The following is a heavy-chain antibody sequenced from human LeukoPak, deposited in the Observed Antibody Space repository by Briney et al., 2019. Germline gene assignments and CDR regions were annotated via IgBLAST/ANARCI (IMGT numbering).Heavy chain of an antibody. CDR1: GFTVSSNY. D-gene: IGHD3-22*01. CDR3: ARVRDSSGYFEYYYYYYGMDV. CDR2: IYSVVST. J-gene: IGHJ6*02. V-gene: IGHV3-66*01. Sequence: QSGGSLRLSCAASGFTVSSNYMSWVRQAPGKGREWVSVIYSVVSTYYADSVKGRFTIYRDNSKNTLYLQMNSLRAEDTAVYYCARVRDSSGYFEYYYYYYGMDVWGQGTTVTVSS.